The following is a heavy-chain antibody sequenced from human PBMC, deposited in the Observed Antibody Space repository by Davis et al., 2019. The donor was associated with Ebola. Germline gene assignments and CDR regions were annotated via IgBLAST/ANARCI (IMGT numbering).Heavy chain of an antibody. CDR1: GFTFSSYG. CDR2: IWYDGSNK. V-gene: IGHV3-33*01. Sequence: GGSLRLSCAASGFTFSSYGMHWVRQAPGKGLEWVAVIWYDGSNKYYADSVKGRFTISRDNSKNTLYLQMNSLRAEDTAVYYCARGFLYDILTGYDYWGQGTLVTVSS. CDR3: ARGFLYDILTGYDY. D-gene: IGHD3-9*01. J-gene: IGHJ4*02.